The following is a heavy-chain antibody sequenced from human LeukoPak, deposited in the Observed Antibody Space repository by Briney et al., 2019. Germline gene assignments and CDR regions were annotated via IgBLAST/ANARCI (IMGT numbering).Heavy chain of an antibody. CDR3: ARDSGKSGHYCDYCMDV. Sequence: GGSLRLSCAASGFTFSSYWIHWVRQAPGKGLVWVSRINSNGSSTSYAYSVKGRFTISSDNAKNTLYLQMNSLRAEDTALYYFARDSGKSGHYCDYCMDVWGKGTTVAVSS. V-gene: IGHV3-74*01. CDR1: GFTFSSYW. D-gene: IGHD4-23*01. CDR2: INSNGSST. J-gene: IGHJ6*03.